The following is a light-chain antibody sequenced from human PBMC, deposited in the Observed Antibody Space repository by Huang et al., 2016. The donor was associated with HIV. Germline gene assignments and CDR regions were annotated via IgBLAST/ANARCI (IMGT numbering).Light chain of an antibody. Sequence: DIQMTQSPSSLSASVGDRVTITCRPSQNINFYLNWYQHKPGKAPELLIYAASTLQGGFPSRFIGGRSGTDFTLTISSLQPEDSAIYYCQQAYSNSPSFGGGTKVEIK. J-gene: IGKJ4*01. CDR3: QQAYSNSPS. CDR1: QNINFY. CDR2: AAS. V-gene: IGKV1-39*01.